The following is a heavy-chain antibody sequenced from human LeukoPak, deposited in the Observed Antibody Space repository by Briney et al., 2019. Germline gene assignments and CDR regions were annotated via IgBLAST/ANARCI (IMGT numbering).Heavy chain of an antibody. Sequence: GGSLRLSCAASGFTFSDYYMSWIRQAPGKGLEWVSVLYSGGNTYYGDSVKGRFTISRHNSKNTLYLQMNSLKPEDTAVYYCAKDRGDFPWGQGTLVTVSS. CDR1: GFTFSDYY. J-gene: IGHJ5*02. V-gene: IGHV3-53*04. D-gene: IGHD2-21*02. CDR2: LYSGGNT. CDR3: AKDRGDFP.